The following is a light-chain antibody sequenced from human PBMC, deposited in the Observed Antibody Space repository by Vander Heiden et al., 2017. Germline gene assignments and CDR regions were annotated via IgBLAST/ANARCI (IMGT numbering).Light chain of an antibody. CDR1: QSVLYSSDNKNY. CDR3: QQYYSTPVT. Sequence: DIVMTQSPDSLAVSLGERATINCKSSQSVLYSSDNKNYLAWYQQKPGQPPKLLIYWAFTRDSGVPDRISGSGSGTDFTLSISSLQAEDVAVYYCQQYYSTPVTFGQGTRLEIK. CDR2: WAF. J-gene: IGKJ5*01. V-gene: IGKV4-1*01.